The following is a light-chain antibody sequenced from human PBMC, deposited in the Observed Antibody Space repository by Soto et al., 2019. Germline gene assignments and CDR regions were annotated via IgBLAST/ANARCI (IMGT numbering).Light chain of an antibody. CDR3: QQYTT. Sequence: DTVLTQAPGTLSLSPGERATLSCRANPDLASTYIAWYQQKPGHAPRLLIYGASNRATGIPDRFSGSGSGADFTLTIRRLEPEDFAVYYCQQYTTFGPGTKVEIK. J-gene: IGKJ3*01. CDR1: PDLASTY. CDR2: GAS. V-gene: IGKV3-20*01.